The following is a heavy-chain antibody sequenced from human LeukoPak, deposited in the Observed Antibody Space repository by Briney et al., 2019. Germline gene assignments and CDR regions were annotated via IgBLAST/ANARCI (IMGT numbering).Heavy chain of an antibody. CDR3: AREIGVAGSYYYYYMDV. D-gene: IGHD6-19*01. CDR1: GDSVSSNSAA. J-gene: IGHJ6*03. V-gene: IGHV6-1*01. CDR2: TYYRSKWYN. Sequence: SQTLSLTCAISGDSVSSNSAAWNWIRQSPSRGLEWLGRTYYRSKWYNDYAVSVKSRITINPDTSKNQFSLQLNSVTPEDTAVYYCAREIGVAGSYYYYYMDVWGKGTTVTASS.